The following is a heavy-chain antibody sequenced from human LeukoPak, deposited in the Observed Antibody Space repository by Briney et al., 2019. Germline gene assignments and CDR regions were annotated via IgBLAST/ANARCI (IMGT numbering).Heavy chain of an antibody. CDR2: MNPNSGNT. Sequence: ASVNVSCTASGYTFTSYDINWVRQATGQGLEWMGWMNPNSGNTGYPQKFQGRVTMTRNTSISTAYMELSSLRSEDTAVYYCARAGGSYYHYFDYWGQGTLVTVSS. J-gene: IGHJ4*02. CDR3: ARAGGSYYHYFDY. V-gene: IGHV1-8*01. D-gene: IGHD1-26*01. CDR1: GYTFTSYD.